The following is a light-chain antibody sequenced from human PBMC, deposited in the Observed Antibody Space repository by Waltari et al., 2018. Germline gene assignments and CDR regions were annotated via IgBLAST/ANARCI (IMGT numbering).Light chain of an antibody. V-gene: IGKV3-11*01. J-gene: IGKJ4*01. CDR2: DAS. CDR3: QHRFNWPLT. Sequence: EVVLTQSPATLSLSTGERATISCRSSQSVSSYLAWYQHKPGQAPRLLISDASNRATGIPARFGGSGSGTDFTLTISSLEPEDSAVYYCQHRFNWPLTFGGGTKVEIK. CDR1: QSVSSY.